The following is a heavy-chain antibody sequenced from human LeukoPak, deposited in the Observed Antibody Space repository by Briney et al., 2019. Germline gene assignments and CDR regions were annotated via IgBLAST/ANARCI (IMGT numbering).Heavy chain of an antibody. D-gene: IGHD3-10*01. CDR3: ARGSLVHYYGSGSYRIRAGFDS. V-gene: IGHV3-48*03. CDR1: GLTFSNYE. Sequence: GGSLRLSCAASGLTFSNYEMNWVRQAPGEGLEWLSYISGNGNTIYYADSVKGRFTISRDNAKNSLYLQMNSLRAEDTAVYYCARGSLVHYYGSGSYRIRAGFDSWGQGTLVTVSS. CDR2: ISGNGNTI. J-gene: IGHJ4*02.